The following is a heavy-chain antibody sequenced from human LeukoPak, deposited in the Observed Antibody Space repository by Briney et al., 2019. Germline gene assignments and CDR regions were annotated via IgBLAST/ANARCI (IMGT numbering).Heavy chain of an antibody. CDR3: ARGSGAQLVMDV. CDR1: GGSISSYY. V-gene: IGHV4-59*01. CDR2: IYYSGST. J-gene: IGHJ6*04. Sequence: SETLSFTCTVSGGSISSYYWSWIRQPPGKGLEWIGYIYYSGSTNYNPSLKSRVTISVDTSKNQFSLKLSSVTAADTAVYYCARGSGAQLVMDVWGKGTTVTVSS. D-gene: IGHD6-13*01.